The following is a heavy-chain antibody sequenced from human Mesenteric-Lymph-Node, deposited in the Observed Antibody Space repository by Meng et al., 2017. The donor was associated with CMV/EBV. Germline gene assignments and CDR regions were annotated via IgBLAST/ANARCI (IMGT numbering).Heavy chain of an antibody. CDR3: AKVRGGWYYDY. Sequence: GGSLRLSCAASGFTFSSYSMNWVRQAPGKGLEWVSFINSGDSGTDYADSVKGRFTISRDNSKNTLYLQMSSLRAEDTAVYYCAKVRGGWYYDYWGQGTQVTVSS. V-gene: IGHV3-23*03. J-gene: IGHJ4*02. D-gene: IGHD6-19*01. CDR2: INSGDSGT. CDR1: GFTFSSYS.